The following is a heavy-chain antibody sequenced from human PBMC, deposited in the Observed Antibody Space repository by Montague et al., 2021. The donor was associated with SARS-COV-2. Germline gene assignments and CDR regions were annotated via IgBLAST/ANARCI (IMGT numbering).Heavy chain of an antibody. D-gene: IGHD3-22*01. CDR3: ARGRFYYDSGELGS. CDR1: GGSTNNYY. CDR2: IHASGIS. J-gene: IGHJ5*02. Sequence: SETLSLTCTVSGGSTNNYYWSWIRQPAGKGLEWIGCIHASGISTYNPSLETRVTMSVDTSKSQFSLKLSSVTAADTAVYYCARGRFYYDSGELGSWGQGTLVTVSS. V-gene: IGHV4-4*07.